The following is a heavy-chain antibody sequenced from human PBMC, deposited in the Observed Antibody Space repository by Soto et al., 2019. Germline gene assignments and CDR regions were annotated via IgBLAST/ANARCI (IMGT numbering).Heavy chain of an antibody. CDR2: FDPEDGET. V-gene: IGHV1-24*01. CDR3: ATDLGATNAFDI. Sequence: ASVKVSCKVSGYTLTELSMHWVRQAPGKGLGWMGGFDPEDGETIYAQKFQGRVTMTEDTSTDTAYMELSSLRSEDTAVYYCATDLGATNAFDIWGQGTMVTVSS. J-gene: IGHJ3*02. D-gene: IGHD1-26*01. CDR1: GYTLTELS.